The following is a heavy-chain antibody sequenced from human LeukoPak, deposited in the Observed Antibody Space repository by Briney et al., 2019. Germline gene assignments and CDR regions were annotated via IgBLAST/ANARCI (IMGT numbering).Heavy chain of an antibody. CDR2: ISSRGGTT. D-gene: IGHD6-19*01. CDR1: GFTFSSYA. Sequence: GGSLILSCAASGFTFSSYAMSWVRQAPGEGLEWVSGISSRGGTTYYADSVKGRFTISRDNSKNTLYLQMNSLRAEDTAVYYCAKSLREQWLVKDYWGQGALVTVSS. CDR3: AKSLREQWLVKDY. J-gene: IGHJ4*02. V-gene: IGHV3-23*01.